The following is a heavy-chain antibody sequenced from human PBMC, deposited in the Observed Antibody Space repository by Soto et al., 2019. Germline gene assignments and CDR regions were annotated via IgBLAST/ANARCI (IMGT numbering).Heavy chain of an antibody. CDR2: ISGSGGST. V-gene: IGHV3-23*01. D-gene: IGHD3-3*01. Sequence: LRLSCAASGFTFSSYAMSWVRQAPGKGLEWVSAISGSGGSTYYADSVKGRFTIPRDNSKNTLYLQMNSLRAEDTAVYYCAKGGLRFLEWSSPYGMDVWGQGTTVTVSS. J-gene: IGHJ6*02. CDR1: GFTFSSYA. CDR3: AKGGLRFLEWSSPYGMDV.